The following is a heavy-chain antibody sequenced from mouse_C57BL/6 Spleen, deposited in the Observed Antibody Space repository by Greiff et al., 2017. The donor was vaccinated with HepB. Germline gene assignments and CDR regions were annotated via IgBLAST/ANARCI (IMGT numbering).Heavy chain of an antibody. J-gene: IGHJ3*01. CDR3: ARWGYYSNYEGFAY. Sequence: EVKLMESGPELVKPGASVKIPCKASGYTFTDYNMDWVKQSHGKSLEWIGDINPNNGGTIYNQKFKGKATLTVDKSSSTAYMELRSLTSEDTAVYYCARWGYYSNYEGFAYWGQGTLVTVSA. CDR1: GYTFTDYN. CDR2: INPNNGGT. V-gene: IGHV1-18*01. D-gene: IGHD2-5*01.